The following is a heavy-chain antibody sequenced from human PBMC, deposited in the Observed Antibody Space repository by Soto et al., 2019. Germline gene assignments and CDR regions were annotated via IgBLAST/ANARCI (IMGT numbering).Heavy chain of an antibody. CDR2: IYYTGSX. CDR1: GASITSGAYY. J-gene: IGHJ5*02. Sequence: PSETLSLTCTVSGASITSGAYYWTWVRQHPVKGLEWIGHIYYTGSXYYNPSLKSRLNISLYTSKNQFSLQLESMTAADTAIYYCARGSRFDPWDQGTLVTVSS. V-gene: IGHV4-31*03. D-gene: IGHD1-26*01. CDR3: ARGSRFDP.